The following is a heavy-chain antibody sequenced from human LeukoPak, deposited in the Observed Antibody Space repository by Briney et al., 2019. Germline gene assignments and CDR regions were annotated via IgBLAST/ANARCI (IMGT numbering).Heavy chain of an antibody. Sequence: GGSLRLSCAASGFTFSSYSMNWVRQAPGKGLEWVSAISGSGGSTYYADSVKGRFTISRDNSKNTLYLQMNSLRAEDTAVYYCAKAGWFGELLSPYYFDYWGQGTLVTVSS. CDR3: AKAGWFGELLSPYYFDY. CDR2: ISGSGGST. D-gene: IGHD3-10*01. CDR1: GFTFSSYS. J-gene: IGHJ4*02. V-gene: IGHV3-23*01.